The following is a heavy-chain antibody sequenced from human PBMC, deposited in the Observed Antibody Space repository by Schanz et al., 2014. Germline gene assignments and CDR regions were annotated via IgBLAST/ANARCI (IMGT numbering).Heavy chain of an antibody. V-gene: IGHV4-59*12. Sequence: QVQLQESGPGLVKPSETLSLTCTVSGGSINSYYWTWIRQPPGKGLEWIGYIYYSGSTNYNPSLRSRVTISVDTSKNQFSLRLTSVTAADTAVYYCYGMDVWGQGTTVTVSS. CDR3: YGMDV. J-gene: IGHJ6*02. CDR2: IYYSGST. CDR1: GGSINSYY.